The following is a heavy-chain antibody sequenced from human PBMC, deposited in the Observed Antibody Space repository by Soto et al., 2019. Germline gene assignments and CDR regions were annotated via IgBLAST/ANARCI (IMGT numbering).Heavy chain of an antibody. D-gene: IGHD2-21*02. CDR3: ASAYCGGDRSNYYYGMDV. V-gene: IGHV1-3*05. J-gene: IGHJ6*02. CDR2: INAGNGNT. CDR1: GYTFTSYA. Sequence: QVQLVQSGAEEKKPGASVKVSCKASGYTFTSYAMHWVRQAPGQRLEWMGWINAGNGNTKYSQKFQGRVTITRDTSASTAYMELSSLRSEDTAVYYCASAYCGGDRSNYYYGMDVWGQGTTVTVSS.